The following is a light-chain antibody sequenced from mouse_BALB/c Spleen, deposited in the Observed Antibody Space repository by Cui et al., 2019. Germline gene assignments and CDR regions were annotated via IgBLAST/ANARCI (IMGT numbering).Light chain of an antibody. J-gene: IGKJ2*01. Sequence: DIQMTQSPASQSASLGESVTITCLASQTIGRWLAWYQQKPGKSPQLLIYAATSLAEGVPSRFSGSGSGTKFSFKISSLQAEDFVSYYCQQHYSTPYTFGGGTKLEIK. CDR1: QTIGRW. V-gene: IGKV12-98*01. CDR2: AAT. CDR3: QQHYSTPYT.